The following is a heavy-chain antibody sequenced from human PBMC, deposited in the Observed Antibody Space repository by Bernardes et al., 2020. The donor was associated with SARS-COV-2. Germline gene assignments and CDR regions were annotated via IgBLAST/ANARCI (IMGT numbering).Heavy chain of an antibody. CDR3: ARGPSMFYGMDV. CDR1: GYIFTNYY. J-gene: IGHJ6*02. D-gene: IGHD3-10*02. V-gene: IGHV1-46*01. Sequence: ASVKVSCKASGYIFTNYYMHWVRQAPGQGLEWMGIIDPSGGSTTYAQKFQARVTMTRDTSTSTVYMELSSLRSEDTAVYYCARGPSMFYGMDVWGQGTTVTVSS. CDR2: IDPSGGST.